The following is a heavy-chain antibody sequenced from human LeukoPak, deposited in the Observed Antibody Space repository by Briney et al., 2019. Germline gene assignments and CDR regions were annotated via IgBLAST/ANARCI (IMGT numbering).Heavy chain of an antibody. CDR2: IYYSGST. V-gene: IGHV4-59*01. CDR3: AREGQWVGFDI. J-gene: IGHJ3*02. Sequence: PSETLSLTCTVSGGSISSYYWSWIRQPPGKGLEWIGYIYYSGSTNYNPSLKSRVTISVDTSKNQFSLKLSSVTAADTAVYYCAREGQWVGFDIWGHGTMVTVSS. D-gene: IGHD6-19*01. CDR1: GGSISSYY.